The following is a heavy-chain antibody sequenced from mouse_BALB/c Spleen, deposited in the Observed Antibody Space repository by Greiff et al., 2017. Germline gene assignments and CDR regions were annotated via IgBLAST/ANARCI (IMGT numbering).Heavy chain of an antibody. J-gene: IGHJ2*01. Sequence: EVQLVESGPGLVKPSQSLSLTCTVTGYSITSDYAWNWIRQFPGNKLEWMGYISYSGSTSYNPSLKSRISITRDTSKNQFFLQLNSVTTEDTATYYCARRYGSKGDYFDYWGQGTTLTVSS. CDR3: ARRYGSKGDYFDY. CDR2: ISYSGST. CDR1: GYSITSDYA. D-gene: IGHD1-1*01. V-gene: IGHV3-2*02.